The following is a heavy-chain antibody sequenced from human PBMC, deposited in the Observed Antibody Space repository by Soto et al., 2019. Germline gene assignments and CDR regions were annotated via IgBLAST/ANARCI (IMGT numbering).Heavy chain of an antibody. J-gene: IGHJ4*02. CDR1: GFSLSSSGVG. Sequence: SGPTLVNPKQTLALTRTFSGFSLSSSGVGVGWIRQPTGKALEWLALIYWTDDKRYSPSLKSRLTISKDTSKNQVVLTMTNMDPVKTVTNYCAHSPFYDHRGYPDYWGQGTMVTVSS. V-gene: IGHV2-5*01. D-gene: IGHD3-22*01. CDR2: IYWTDDK. CDR3: AHSPFYDHRGYPDY.